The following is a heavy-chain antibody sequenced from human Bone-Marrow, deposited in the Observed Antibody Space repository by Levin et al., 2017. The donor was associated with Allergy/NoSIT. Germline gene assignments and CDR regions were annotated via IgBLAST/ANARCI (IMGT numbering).Heavy chain of an antibody. V-gene: IGHV2-5*01. CDR2: IYWNDDK. D-gene: IGHD2-21*02. CDR3: ARQHIVVVTAIHWFDP. J-gene: IGHJ5*02. Sequence: SGPTLVKPTQTLTLTCTFSGFSLSTSGVGVGWIRQPPGKALEWLALIYWNDDKRYSPSLKSRLTITKDTSKNQVVLTMTNMDPVDTATYYCARQHIVVVTAIHWFDPWGQGTLVTVSS. CDR1: GFSLSTSGVG.